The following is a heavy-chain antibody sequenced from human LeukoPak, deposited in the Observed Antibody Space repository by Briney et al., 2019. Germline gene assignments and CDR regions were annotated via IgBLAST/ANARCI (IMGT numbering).Heavy chain of an antibody. J-gene: IGHJ2*01. V-gene: IGHV4-59*01. D-gene: IGHD3-22*01. CDR3: ARGSDHYDSSGYRYFDL. CDR1: GGSISSFY. CDR2: IYYSGST. Sequence: PSETLSLTCTVSGGSISSFYWNWIRQPPGKGLEWIGYIYYSGSTNYNPSLKSRVTISVDTSKNQFSLKLSSVTAADTAVYYCARGSDHYDSSGYRYFDLWGRGTLATVSS.